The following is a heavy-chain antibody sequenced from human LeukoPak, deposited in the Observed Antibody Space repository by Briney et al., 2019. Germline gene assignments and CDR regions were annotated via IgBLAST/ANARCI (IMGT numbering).Heavy chain of an antibody. J-gene: IGHJ4*02. CDR2: INPNSGGS. V-gene: IGHV1-2*02. D-gene: IGHD3-10*01. CDR3: AREETRITMIRGVTYFEY. Sequence: ASVKVSCKTSGYTFTGYYMHWVRQAPGQGLEWMGWINPNSGGSNYAQKFQGRVTMTRDTSISTAYMELSSLRAEDTALYYCAREETRITMIRGVTYFEYWGQGTLVTVSS. CDR1: GYTFTGYY.